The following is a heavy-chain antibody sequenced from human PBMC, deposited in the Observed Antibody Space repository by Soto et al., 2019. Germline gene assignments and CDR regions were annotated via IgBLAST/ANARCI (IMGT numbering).Heavy chain of an antibody. Sequence: GESLKISCKGSGYSFTSYWIGWVRQMPGKGLEWMGIIYPDDSDTRYSPSFQGQVTISADKSISTAYLQWSSLKASDTAMYYCARRGYCSSTSCYYYGMDVWGQGTTVTV. CDR3: ARRGYCSSTSCYYYGMDV. D-gene: IGHD2-2*01. CDR2: IYPDDSDT. V-gene: IGHV5-51*01. CDR1: GYSFTSYW. J-gene: IGHJ6*02.